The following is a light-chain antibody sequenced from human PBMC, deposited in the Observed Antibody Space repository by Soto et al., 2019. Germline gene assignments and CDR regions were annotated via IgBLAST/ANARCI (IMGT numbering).Light chain of an antibody. CDR1: QSVSSD. CDR3: QQYGRSPLT. J-gene: IGKJ4*01. Sequence: EIVLTQSPGTLSVSPGERATLSCRASQSVSSDLAWYHQKPGQAPRLLIYGASSRATGIPDRFSGSGSGTDFTLTISRLEPEDFAVYYCQQYGRSPLTFGGGTKVDIK. V-gene: IGKV3-20*01. CDR2: GAS.